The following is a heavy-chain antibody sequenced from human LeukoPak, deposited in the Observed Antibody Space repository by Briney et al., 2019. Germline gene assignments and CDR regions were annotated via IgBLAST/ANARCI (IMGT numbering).Heavy chain of an antibody. J-gene: IGHJ6*03. V-gene: IGHV1-2*02. Sequence: GASVKVSCKASGYTFTGYYMHWVRQAPGQGLEWMGWINPNSGGTNYAQKFQGRFTMTRDTSISTAYMELRRLKSDDTAVYYCARDTSLVRTWVLYYMDDWGEGTTVTVSS. CDR3: ARDTSLVRTWVLYYMDD. CDR1: GYTFTGYY. D-gene: IGHD6-13*01. CDR2: INPNSGGT.